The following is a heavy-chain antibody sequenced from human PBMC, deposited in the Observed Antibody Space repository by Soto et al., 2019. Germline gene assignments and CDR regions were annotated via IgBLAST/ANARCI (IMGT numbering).Heavy chain of an antibody. D-gene: IGHD2-2*01. V-gene: IGHV3-74*01. CDR3: AREVAPSTLPPSSLMYV. Sequence: GRCRRRAWVAAAFSISSDWMHWVRRAPGRGLEWVSRINSDESSTSYGDSLKGRFTMSRDNAKNVLYLQINSMRAEDTAVYYCAREVAPSTLPPSSLMYVWGQGTPVTVSS. CDR2: INSDESST. J-gene: IGHJ6*02. CDR1: AFSISSDW.